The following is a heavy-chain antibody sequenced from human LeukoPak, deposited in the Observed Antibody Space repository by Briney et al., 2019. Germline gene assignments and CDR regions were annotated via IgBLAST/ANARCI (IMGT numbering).Heavy chain of an antibody. CDR3: ARYTTEMATVWYFDL. D-gene: IGHD5-24*01. CDR1: GVSISSGSYY. V-gene: IGHV4-61*01. CDR2: IYYSGST. Sequence: PSQTLSLTCTVSGVSISSGSYYWSWIRQPPGKGLEWIGYIYYSGSTNYNPSLKSRVTISVDTSKNQFSLKLSSVTAADTAVYYCARYTTEMATVWYFDLWGRGTLVTVSS. J-gene: IGHJ2*01.